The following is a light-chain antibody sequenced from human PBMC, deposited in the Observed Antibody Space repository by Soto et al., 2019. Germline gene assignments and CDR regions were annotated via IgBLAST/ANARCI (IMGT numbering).Light chain of an antibody. CDR3: QSYDSSLSGVV. J-gene: IGLJ2*01. CDR2: GNR. Sequence: QSVLTQPPSVSGAPGQRVTISCTGSSSNIGAGYDVHWYQQLPGTAPKLLIHGNRNRPSGVPDRVSGSKSGTSASLAITGLQAEDEADYYCQSYDSSLSGVVFGGGTKLTVL. CDR1: SSNIGAGYD. V-gene: IGLV1-40*01.